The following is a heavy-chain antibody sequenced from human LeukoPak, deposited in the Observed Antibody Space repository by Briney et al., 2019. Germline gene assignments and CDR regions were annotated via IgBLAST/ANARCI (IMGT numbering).Heavy chain of an antibody. CDR2: ISRSDSTI. CDR1: GFSISDFY. D-gene: IGHD3-3*01. J-gene: IGHJ3*02. Sequence: GGSLRLSCAASGFSISDFYMSWIRQAPGKGLEWVSYISRSDSTIYYADSVKGRFTISRDNAKNSLYLQMNSLRAEDTAVYYCARDWVVQSYDFWSGHTGGAFDIWGQGTMVTVSS. CDR3: ARDWVVQSYDFWSGHTGGAFDI. V-gene: IGHV3-11*01.